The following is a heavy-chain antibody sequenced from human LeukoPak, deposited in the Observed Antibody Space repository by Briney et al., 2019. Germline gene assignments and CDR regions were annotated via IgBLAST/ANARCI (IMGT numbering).Heavy chain of an antibody. D-gene: IGHD1-26*01. CDR1: GFTFSEYY. CDR3: ARDPSLVGATQYYFDY. J-gene: IGHJ4*02. V-gene: IGHV3-11*01. Sequence: GGSLRLSCAASGFTFSEYYMSWIRQAPGKGLEWVSYISSSGSTIYYADSVKGRFTISRDNAKNSLYLQMNSLRAEDTAVYYCARDPSLVGATQYYFDYWGQGTLVTVSS. CDR2: ISSSGSTI.